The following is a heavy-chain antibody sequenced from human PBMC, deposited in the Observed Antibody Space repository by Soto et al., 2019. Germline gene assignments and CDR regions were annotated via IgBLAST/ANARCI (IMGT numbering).Heavy chain of an antibody. CDR1: GGSVSIGSYY. CDR2: IYYSGST. D-gene: IGHD6-13*01. CDR3: ARDFASAPGIAAAGPTYYYYGMDV. Sequence: KPSETLSLTCTFSGGSVSIGSYYWSWIRQPRGKGLQRIGYIYYSGSTNYNPSLKSRVTISVDTSKNQFSLKLSSVTAADTAVYYCARDFASAPGIAAAGPTYYYYGMDVWGQGTTVTVSS. J-gene: IGHJ6*01. V-gene: IGHV4-61*01.